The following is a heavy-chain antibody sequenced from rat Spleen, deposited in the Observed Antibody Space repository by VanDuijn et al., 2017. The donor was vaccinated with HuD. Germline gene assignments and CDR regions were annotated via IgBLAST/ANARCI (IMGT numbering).Heavy chain of an antibody. CDR2: ITNTGGST. V-gene: IGHV5-31*01. J-gene: IGHJ1*01. CDR1: GFTFNNYW. D-gene: IGHD1-12*02. CDR3: TTCDGSYYYWYFDF. Sequence: EVQLVESGGGLVQPGRSLKLSCVASGFTFNNYWMTWIRQAPGKGLEWVASITNTGGSTYYPDSVKGRFTISRDNAKSTLYLQMNSLRSEDTATYYCTTCDGSYYYWYFDFWGPGTMVTVSS.